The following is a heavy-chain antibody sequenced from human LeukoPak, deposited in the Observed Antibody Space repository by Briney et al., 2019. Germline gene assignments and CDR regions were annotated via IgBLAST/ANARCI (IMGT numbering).Heavy chain of an antibody. CDR2: INPKSGGT. D-gene: IGHD3-22*01. V-gene: IGHV1-2*02. CDR1: GYTFTRYY. CDR3: ARDSPSDYYDSSGYDY. Sequence: ASVKVSCKASGYTFTRYYMHWVRQAAGQGLEWMGWINPKSGGTNYAPKFQGRVTMTRDTSISTAYMELSSLRSDDTAVYYCARDSPSDYYDSSGYDYWGQGTLVTVSS. J-gene: IGHJ4*02.